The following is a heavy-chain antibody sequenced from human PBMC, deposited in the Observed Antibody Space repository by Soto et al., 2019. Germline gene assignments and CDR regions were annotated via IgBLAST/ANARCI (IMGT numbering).Heavy chain of an antibody. CDR1: GFTFXSYG. CDR3: AKNFARYCSGGSCYSFGY. CDR2: ISYDGSNK. Sequence: PGGSLRLSCAACGFTFXSYGMHGVRQAPGKGLEWVAVISYDGSNKYYADSVKGRFTISRDNSKNTLYLQMNSLRAEDTAVHYCAKNFARYCSGGSCYSFGYWGQGTLVTVSS. J-gene: IGHJ4*02. V-gene: IGHV3-30*18. D-gene: IGHD2-15*01.